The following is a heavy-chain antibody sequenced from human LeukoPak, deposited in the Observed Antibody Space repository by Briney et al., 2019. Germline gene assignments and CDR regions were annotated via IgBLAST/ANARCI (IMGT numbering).Heavy chain of an antibody. D-gene: IGHD3-3*01. CDR3: TTDKGYDFWSGYYLLGY. CDR1: GFTFSNAW. CDR2: IKSKTDGGTT. V-gene: IGHV3-15*07. J-gene: IGHJ4*02. Sequence: PGGSLRLSCAASGFTFSNAWMNWVRQAPGKGLEWVGRIKSKTDGGTTDYAAPVKGRFAISRDDSKNTLYLQMNSLKTEDTAVYYCTTDKGYDFWSGYYLLGYWGQGTLVTVSS.